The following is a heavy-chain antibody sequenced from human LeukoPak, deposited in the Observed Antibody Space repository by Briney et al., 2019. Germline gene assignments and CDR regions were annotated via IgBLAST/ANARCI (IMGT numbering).Heavy chain of an antibody. CDR2: INTSGST. CDR3: AKSGYYDFWSGLHHYYYYYMDV. D-gene: IGHD3-3*01. V-gene: IGHV4-4*07. J-gene: IGHJ6*03. CDR1: GGSISSYY. Sequence: PSETLSLTCTVSGGSISSYYWSWIRQPAGKGLEWIGRINTSGSTNYNPSLKSRVTISVDTSKNQFSLKLSSVTAADTAVYYCAKSGYYDFWSGLHHYYYYYMDVWGKGTTVTVSS.